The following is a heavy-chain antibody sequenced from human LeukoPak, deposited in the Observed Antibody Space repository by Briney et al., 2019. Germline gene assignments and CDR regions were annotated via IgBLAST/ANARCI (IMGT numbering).Heavy chain of an antibody. V-gene: IGHV3-30*04. Sequence: GGSLRLSCAASGFTFSSYAMHWVRQAPGKGLEWVAVISYDGSNKYYADSVKGRFTISRDNSKNTLYLQMNSLRAEDTAVYYCAKEILTGYYNPDYWGQGTLVTVSS. CDR1: GFTFSSYA. D-gene: IGHD3-9*01. J-gene: IGHJ4*02. CDR3: AKEILTGYYNPDY. CDR2: ISYDGSNK.